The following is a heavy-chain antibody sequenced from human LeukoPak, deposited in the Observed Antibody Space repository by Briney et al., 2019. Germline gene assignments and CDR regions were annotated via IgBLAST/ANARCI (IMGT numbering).Heavy chain of an antibody. D-gene: IGHD1-26*01. CDR3: AKDLKEVGSSTWYFDL. V-gene: IGHV3-23*01. CDR1: GFTFDDYA. J-gene: IGHJ2*01. CDR2: ITSRNV. Sequence: PGGSLRLSCVASGFTFDDYAMNWVRQAPGKGLEWISSITSRNVKYADSVRGRFTISRDNSKNTLYLQLDSLRVEDTALYYCAKDLKEVGSSTWYFDLWGRGTLVTVSS.